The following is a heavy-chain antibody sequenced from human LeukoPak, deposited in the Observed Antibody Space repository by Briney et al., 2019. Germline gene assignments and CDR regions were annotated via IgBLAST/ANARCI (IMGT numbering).Heavy chain of an antibody. Sequence: GGSLRLSCAASGFTFSAYTMNWVRQAAGKGLEWVSSIGGSSRDIYDADSVKGRFTISRDNAKNSLYLQMNSLRAEDTAVYYCARVHYYDSSGYYAWGQGTLVTVSS. V-gene: IGHV3-21*01. CDR1: GFTFSAYT. D-gene: IGHD3-22*01. CDR3: ARVHYYDSSGYYA. CDR2: IGGSSRDI. J-gene: IGHJ5*02.